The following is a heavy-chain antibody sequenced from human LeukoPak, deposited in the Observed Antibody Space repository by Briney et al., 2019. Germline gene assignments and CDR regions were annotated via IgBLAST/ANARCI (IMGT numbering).Heavy chain of an antibody. J-gene: IGHJ4*02. V-gene: IGHV1-69*04. D-gene: IGHD3-22*01. CDR2: IIPILGIA. CDR3: ARAPSYYYDSSGYPVC. CDR1: GGTFSSYA. Sequence: SVKVSCKASGGTFSSYAISWVRQAPGQGLEWMGRIIPILGIANYAQKFQGRVTITADKSTSTAYMELSSLRSEDTAVYYCARAPSYYYDSSGYPVCWGQGTLVTVSS.